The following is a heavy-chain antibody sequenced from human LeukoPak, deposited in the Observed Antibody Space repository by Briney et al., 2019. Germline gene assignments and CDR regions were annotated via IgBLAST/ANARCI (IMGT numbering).Heavy chain of an antibody. Sequence: SVKVSCKASGFTFTGSAVQWVRQARGQRLEGIGWIVDCSGNTNYAQKFQERVTITRDMSTSTAYMELSSLRSEDTAVYYCAVAVAGIRYWYFDLWGRGTLVTVSS. CDR2: IVDCSGNT. D-gene: IGHD6-19*01. J-gene: IGHJ2*01. CDR1: GFTFTGSA. V-gene: IGHV1-58*01. CDR3: AVAVAGIRYWYFDL.